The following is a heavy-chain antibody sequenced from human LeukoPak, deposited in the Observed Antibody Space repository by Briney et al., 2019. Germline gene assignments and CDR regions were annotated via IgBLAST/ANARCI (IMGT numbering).Heavy chain of an antibody. J-gene: IGHJ6*03. D-gene: IGHD4-17*01. CDR3: ARLLYGDYYYYYYMDV. CDR1: GGSISSHY. V-gene: IGHV4-59*11. Sequence: PSETLSLTCTVSGGSISSHYCSWIRQPPGEGMGWIGYIYYSGSTNYTPSLKSRVTISVDTSKHQSSPKLSSVTAEDTAVHYCARLLYGDYYYYYYMDVWGKGTTVTVSS. CDR2: IYYSGST.